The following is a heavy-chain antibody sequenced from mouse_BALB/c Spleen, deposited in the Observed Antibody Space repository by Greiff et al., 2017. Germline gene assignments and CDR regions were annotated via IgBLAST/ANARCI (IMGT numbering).Heavy chain of an antibody. Sequence: QVQLKQSGAELARPGASVKMSCKASGYTFTSYTMHWVKQRPGQGLEWIGYINPSSGYTNYNQKFKDKATLTADKSSSTAYMQLSSLTSEDSAVYYCARKGDDYDDYYAMDYWGQGTSVTVSS. D-gene: IGHD2-4*01. CDR1: GYTFTSYT. V-gene: IGHV1-4*01. CDR2: INPSSGYT. J-gene: IGHJ4*01. CDR3: ARKGDDYDDYYAMDY.